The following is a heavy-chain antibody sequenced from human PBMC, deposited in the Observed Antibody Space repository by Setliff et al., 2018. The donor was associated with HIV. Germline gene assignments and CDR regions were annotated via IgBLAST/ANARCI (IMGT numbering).Heavy chain of an antibody. CDR3: AREGWGLLRESHYYYYMDV. CDR2: IYTSGST. CDR1: GGSISSGPYY. D-gene: IGHD2-21*02. Sequence: SETLSLTCTVSGGSISSGPYYWSWIRQPAGKGLEWIGHIYTSGSTNYKPSLKSRVTISVDTPKNQFSLRLSSVTAADTAVYYCAREGWGLLRESHYYYYMDVWGKGTTVTVSS. J-gene: IGHJ6*03. V-gene: IGHV4-61*09.